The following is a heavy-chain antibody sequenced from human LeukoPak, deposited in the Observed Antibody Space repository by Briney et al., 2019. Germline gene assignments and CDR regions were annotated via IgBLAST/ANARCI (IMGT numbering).Heavy chain of an antibody. J-gene: IGHJ5*02. V-gene: IGHV4-61*02. CDR3: ARDTYYYDSSAYYHNWFDP. Sequence: SQTLSLTCTVSGDSISSGNYYWSWIRQPAGKGLEWIGRIYTSGSTNYNPSLKSRVTISVDTSKNQFSLKLTSVTAADTAVYYYARDTYYYDSSAYYHNWFDPWGQGTLVTVSS. CDR1: GDSISSGNYY. D-gene: IGHD3-22*01. CDR2: IYTSGST.